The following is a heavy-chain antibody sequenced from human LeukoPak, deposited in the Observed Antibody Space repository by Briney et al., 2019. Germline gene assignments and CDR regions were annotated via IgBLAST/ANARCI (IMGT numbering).Heavy chain of an antibody. J-gene: IGHJ4*02. Sequence: ASVKVSCKASGYTFTSYDINWVRQATGQGLEWMGWISAYNGNTNYAQKLQGRVTMTTDTFASTAYMELRSLRSDDTAVYYCVRAPPGVSGSPSWYWGQGTLVTVSS. CDR2: ISAYNGNT. V-gene: IGHV1-18*01. D-gene: IGHD3-10*01. CDR3: VRAPPGVSGSPSWY. CDR1: GYTFTSYD.